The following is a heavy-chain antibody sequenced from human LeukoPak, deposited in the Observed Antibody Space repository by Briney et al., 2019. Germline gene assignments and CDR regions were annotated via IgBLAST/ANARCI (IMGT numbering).Heavy chain of an antibody. J-gene: IGHJ6*03. CDR2: ISTNGGST. V-gene: IGHV3-23*01. CDR3: ATPVPHGSDPSLYYYDMDV. Sequence: GGTLRLSCAASGFTFRRYGMNWVRQAPGKGLEWVSAISTNGGSTFYADSVKGRFTISRDNSKNTLYQQMNSLRAEDTAVYYCATPVPHGSDPSLYYYDMDVWGKGTTVSISS. D-gene: IGHD3-10*01. CDR1: GFTFRRYG.